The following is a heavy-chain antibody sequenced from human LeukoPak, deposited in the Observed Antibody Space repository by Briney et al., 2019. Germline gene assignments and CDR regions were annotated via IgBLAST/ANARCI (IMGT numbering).Heavy chain of an antibody. CDR2: IKQDGGEK. CDR1: GFTFSSYG. Sequence: GRSLRLSCAASGFTFSSYGMHWVRQAPGKGLEWVANIKQDGGEKYYVDSVKGRFTISRDNAKNSLYLQMNSLRVEDTAVYYCARVSLYANIVATIGGDLDYWGQGTLVTVSS. J-gene: IGHJ4*02. D-gene: IGHD5-12*01. V-gene: IGHV3-7*01. CDR3: ARVSLYANIVATIGGDLDY.